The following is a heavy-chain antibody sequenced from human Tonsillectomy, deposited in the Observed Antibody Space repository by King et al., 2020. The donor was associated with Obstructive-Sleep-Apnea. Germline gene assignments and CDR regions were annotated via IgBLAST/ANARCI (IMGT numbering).Heavy chain of an antibody. D-gene: IGHD3-9*01. Sequence: QVQLVESGAEVKKPGASVKVSCKASGYTFTSYDNNWVRLATGQGLVWMGWMNPNSGNTGYAPKFQGRVTMTRNTSISTAYMELSSLRSEDTAVYYCARLRYFDWSTDYWGQGTLVTVSS. CDR2: MNPNSGNT. J-gene: IGHJ4*02. V-gene: IGHV1-8*01. CDR1: GYTFTSYD. CDR3: ARLRYFDWSTDY.